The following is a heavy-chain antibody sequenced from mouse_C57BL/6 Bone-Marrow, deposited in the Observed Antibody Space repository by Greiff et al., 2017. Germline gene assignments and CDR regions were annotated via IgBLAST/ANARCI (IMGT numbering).Heavy chain of an antibody. CDR2: SRNKANDYTT. Sequence: EVKLVESGGGLVQSGRSLRLSCATSGFTFSDFYMEWVRQAPGKGLEWIAASRNKANDYTTEYSASVKGRFIVSRDTSQSILYIQMNALRAEDTAIYYCASDGRDGGFAYWGQGTMVTVSA. CDR3: ASDGRDGGFAY. D-gene: IGHD3-3*01. CDR1: GFTFSDFY. J-gene: IGHJ3*01. V-gene: IGHV7-1*01.